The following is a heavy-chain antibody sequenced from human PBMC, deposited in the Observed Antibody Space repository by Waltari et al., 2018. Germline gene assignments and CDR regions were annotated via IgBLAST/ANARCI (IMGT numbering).Heavy chain of an antibody. CDR3: ATDRRELRYFDWLLYPS. D-gene: IGHD3-9*01. CDR2: VDPEDGET. V-gene: IGHV1-69-2*01. Sequence: TVKISCTVSGYTFTDYYMHWVQQAPGKGLEWMGLVDPEDGETIYAEKFQGRVTITADTSTDTAYMELSSLRSEDTAVYYCATDRRELRYFDWLLYPSWGQGTLVTVSS. CDR1: GYTFTDYY. J-gene: IGHJ4*02.